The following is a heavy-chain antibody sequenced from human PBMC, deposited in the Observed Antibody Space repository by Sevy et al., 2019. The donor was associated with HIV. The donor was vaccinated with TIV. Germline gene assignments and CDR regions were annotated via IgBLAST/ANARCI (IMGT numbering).Heavy chain of an antibody. D-gene: IGHD2-15*01. J-gene: IGHJ1*01. Sequence: SETLSLTCTVSGGSISSSSYYWGWIRQPPGKGLEWIGSIYYSGSTSYNPSLKSRVTISVDTSKNQFSLKLSSVTAADTAVYYCARREGYCSGGSCYGYFQHWGQGTLVTVSS. CDR2: IYYSGST. CDR3: ARREGYCSGGSCYGYFQH. V-gene: IGHV4-39*01. CDR1: GGSISSSSYY.